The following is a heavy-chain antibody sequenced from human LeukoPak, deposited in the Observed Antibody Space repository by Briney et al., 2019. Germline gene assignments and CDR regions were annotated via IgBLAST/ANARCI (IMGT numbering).Heavy chain of an antibody. CDR2: ISYDGSVQ. CDR3: ATSADSSGND. V-gene: IGHV3-30*04. D-gene: IGHD3-22*01. Sequence: GRSLRLSCAASGFTFSHYAMYWVRQAPGKGLEWVALISYDGSVQYYADSVKGRFTISRDSPKNTLYLQMNSLRPEDTAVYYCATSADSSGNDWGQGTLVTVSS. J-gene: IGHJ4*02. CDR1: GFTFSHYA.